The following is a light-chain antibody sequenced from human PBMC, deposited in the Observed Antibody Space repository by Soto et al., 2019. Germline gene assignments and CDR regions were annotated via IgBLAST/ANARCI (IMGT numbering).Light chain of an antibody. J-gene: IGKJ2*01. CDR2: GAS. CDR1: QSVSSN. V-gene: IGKV3-15*01. Sequence: EIVMTQSPATLSVSPGERATLSCRASQSVSSNLAWYQQKPGQAPRLLIYGASTRATAIPARFSGSGSGTEFTLNLSSLQSEDFAVYYCQQYNNWPPKYTFGQGTKLEIK. CDR3: QQYNNWPPKYT.